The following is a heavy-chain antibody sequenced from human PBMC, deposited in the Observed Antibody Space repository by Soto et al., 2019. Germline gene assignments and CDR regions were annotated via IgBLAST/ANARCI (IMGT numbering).Heavy chain of an antibody. J-gene: IGHJ4*02. CDR2: IVPIFETS. Sequence: QVQLVQSGAEVKKPGSSVKVSCKASGATFSGYAINWVRQPPRQELERLGRIVPIFETSNYAERFQRRAAVSADESTTTVYMELTNLTHEDTAVYYCVVMGNVAGRKPGSFDYWGQGTQVTVSS. V-gene: IGHV1-69*18. CDR3: VVMGNVAGRKPGSFDY. D-gene: IGHD2-2*03. CDR1: GATFSGYA.